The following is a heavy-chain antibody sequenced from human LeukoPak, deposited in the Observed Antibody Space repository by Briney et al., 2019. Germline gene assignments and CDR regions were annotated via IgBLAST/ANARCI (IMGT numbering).Heavy chain of an antibody. V-gene: IGHV4-59*01. Sequence: SETLSLTCTVSGGSISSYYWSWIRQPPGKGLEWIGYIYYSGSTNYNPSLKSRVTISVDTSKNQFSLKLSSVTAADTAVYYCARGFVGYYMDVWGKGTTVTVSS. CDR2: IYYSGST. D-gene: IGHD2-21*01. CDR3: ARGFVGYYMDV. CDR1: GGSISSYY. J-gene: IGHJ6*03.